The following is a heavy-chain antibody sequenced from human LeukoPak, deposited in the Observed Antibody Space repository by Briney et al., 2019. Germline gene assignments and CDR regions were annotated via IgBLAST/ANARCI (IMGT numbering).Heavy chain of an antibody. Sequence: PSETLSLTCTVSGGSISSYYWSWIRQHPGKGLEWIGYIYYSGSTYYNPSLKSRVTISVDTSKNQFSLKLSSVTAADTAVYYCARLATLYYYYGMDVWGQGTTVTVSS. V-gene: IGHV4-59*06. D-gene: IGHD2-21*01. CDR2: IYYSGST. J-gene: IGHJ6*02. CDR1: GGSISSYY. CDR3: ARLATLYYYYGMDV.